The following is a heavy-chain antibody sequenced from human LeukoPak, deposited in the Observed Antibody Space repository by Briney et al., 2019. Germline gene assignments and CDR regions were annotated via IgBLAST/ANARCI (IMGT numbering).Heavy chain of an antibody. D-gene: IGHD2-15*01. Sequence: GGSLRLSCAASGFTFDDYAMHWVRQAPGKGLEWVAVISYDGSNKYYADSVKGRFTISRDNSKNTLYLQMNSLRAEDTAVYYCARGGRMGGHNWFDPWGQGTLVTVSS. J-gene: IGHJ5*02. CDR1: GFTFDDYA. CDR2: ISYDGSNK. CDR3: ARGGRMGGHNWFDP. V-gene: IGHV3-30-3*01.